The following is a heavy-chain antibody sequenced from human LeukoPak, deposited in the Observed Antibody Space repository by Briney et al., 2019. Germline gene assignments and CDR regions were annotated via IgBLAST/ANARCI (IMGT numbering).Heavy chain of an antibody. Sequence: GRSLRLSCAASGFTFDDYAMHWVRQAPGKGLEWVSGISWNSGSIGYADSVKGRFTISRDNAKNSLYLQMNSLRAEDMALYYCAKDIRGYYYYYYMDVWGKGTTVTVSS. CDR2: ISWNSGSI. J-gene: IGHJ6*03. CDR1: GFTFDDYA. CDR3: AKDIRGYYYYYYMDV. D-gene: IGHD3-10*01. V-gene: IGHV3-9*03.